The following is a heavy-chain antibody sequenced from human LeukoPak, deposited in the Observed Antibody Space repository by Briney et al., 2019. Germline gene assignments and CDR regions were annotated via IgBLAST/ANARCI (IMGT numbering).Heavy chain of an antibody. J-gene: IGHJ5*02. CDR3: ARDYDILTGYSGHWFDP. Sequence: ASVKVSCKASGYTFTSYGISWVRQAPGQGLEWMGWISAYNGNTNYAQKHQGRVTMTTDTSTSTAYMELRSLRSDDTAVYYCARDYDILTGYSGHWFDPWGQGTLVTVSS. CDR2: ISAYNGNT. CDR1: GYTFTSYG. D-gene: IGHD3-9*01. V-gene: IGHV1-18*01.